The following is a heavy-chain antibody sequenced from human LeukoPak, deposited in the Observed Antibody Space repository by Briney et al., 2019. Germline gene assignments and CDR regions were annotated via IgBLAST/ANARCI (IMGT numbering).Heavy chain of an antibody. CDR3: ARADGSVAGPPSGH. Sequence: GGSLRLSCAASGFTFSNYGMHWVRQAPGKGLEWVAVIWYDGSNEYYAGSVKGRFTISRDNSKSTLYLQMISLRTEDTAVYYCARADGSVAGPPSGHWGQGTLVTVSS. D-gene: IGHD6-19*01. J-gene: IGHJ4*02. CDR1: GFTFSNYG. V-gene: IGHV3-33*01. CDR2: IWYDGSNE.